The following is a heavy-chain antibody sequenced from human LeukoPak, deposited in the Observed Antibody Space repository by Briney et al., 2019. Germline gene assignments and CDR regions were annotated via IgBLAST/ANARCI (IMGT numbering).Heavy chain of an antibody. V-gene: IGHV3-30-3*01. D-gene: IGHD1-14*01. J-gene: IGHJ4*02. Sequence: PGRSLRLSCAASGFTFSSYAMHWVRQAPGKGLEWVAVISYDGSNKYYADSVKGRFTISRDNSKNTLYLQMDSLRAEDTALYYCAKDMKPDGLWDADYWGQGTLVTVSS. CDR3: AKDMKPDGLWDADY. CDR2: ISYDGSNK. CDR1: GFTFSSYA.